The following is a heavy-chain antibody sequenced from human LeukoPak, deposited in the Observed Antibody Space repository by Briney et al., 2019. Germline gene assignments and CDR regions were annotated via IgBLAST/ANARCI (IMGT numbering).Heavy chain of an antibody. CDR2: VKSKTDGGTT. J-gene: IGHJ4*02. Sequence: PGGSLRLPCAASGFTFSNAWMSWVRQAPGKGLEWVGRVKSKTDGGTTDYAAPVKGRFTISRDDLEDTVYLQMNSLKTDDTAVYYCTTLGKVNWGQGTLVTVSS. V-gene: IGHV3-15*01. CDR3: TTLGKVN. CDR1: GFTFSNAW.